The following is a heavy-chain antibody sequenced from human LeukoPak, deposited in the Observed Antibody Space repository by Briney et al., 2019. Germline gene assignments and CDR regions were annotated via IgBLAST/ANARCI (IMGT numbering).Heavy chain of an antibody. Sequence: ASVKVSCKTSGGSFSSYAISWVRQAPGQGLEWMGWIDPNSGGTNYAQKFQGRVTMTRDTSISTAYMELSRLRSDDTAVYYCARDFRGYCSGGSCYGYWGQGTLVTVSS. V-gene: IGHV1-2*02. D-gene: IGHD2-15*01. CDR1: GGSFSSYA. CDR3: ARDFRGYCSGGSCYGY. CDR2: IDPNSGGT. J-gene: IGHJ4*02.